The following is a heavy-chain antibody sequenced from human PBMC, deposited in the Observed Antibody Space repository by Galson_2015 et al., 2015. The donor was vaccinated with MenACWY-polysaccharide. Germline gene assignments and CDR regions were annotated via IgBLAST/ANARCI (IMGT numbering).Heavy chain of an antibody. J-gene: IGHJ4*02. CDR2: IRCKASGETT. CDR3: TRDRPIDY. CDR1: GFTFGDYA. Sequence: SLRLSCAASGFTFGDYAMAWFRQAPGKGLEWVGFIRCKASGETTGYAASVKGRFTISRGDSKSTAYLQMNSLQTEDTAIYYCTRDRPIDYWGQGTLVTVSS. V-gene: IGHV3-49*03.